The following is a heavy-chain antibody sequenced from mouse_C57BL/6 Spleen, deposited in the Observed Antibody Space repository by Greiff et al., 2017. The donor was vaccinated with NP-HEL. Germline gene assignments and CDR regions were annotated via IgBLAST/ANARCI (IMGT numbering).Heavy chain of an antibody. J-gene: IGHJ4*01. CDR3: ARGLRNYAMGY. CDR1: GYTFTSYW. Sequence: QVQLQQPGAELVKPGASVKMSCKASGYTFTSYWITWVKQRPGQGLEWIGDIYPGSGSTNYNEKFKSKATLTVDTSSGTAYMQLSSLTSEDSAVYYCARGLRNYAMGYWGQGTSVTVSS. D-gene: IGHD2-2*01. CDR2: IYPGSGST. V-gene: IGHV1-55*01.